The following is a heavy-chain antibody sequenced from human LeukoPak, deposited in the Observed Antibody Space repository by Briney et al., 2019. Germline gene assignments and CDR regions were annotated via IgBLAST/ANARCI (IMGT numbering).Heavy chain of an antibody. V-gene: IGHV3-13*01. Sequence: GGSLRLSCAASGLTFSSYDMHWVRQATGKGLVWVSAIGTAGDTYYPGSVKGRFTISRENAKNSLYLQMNSLRAGDTAVYYCARTWYSRPHWYFDLWGRGTLVTVSS. J-gene: IGHJ2*01. CDR2: IGTAGDT. CDR3: ARTWYSRPHWYFDL. D-gene: IGHD6-13*01. CDR1: GLTFSSYD.